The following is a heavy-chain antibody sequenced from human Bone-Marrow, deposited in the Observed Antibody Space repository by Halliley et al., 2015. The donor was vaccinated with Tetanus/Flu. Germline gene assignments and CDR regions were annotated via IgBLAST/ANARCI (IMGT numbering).Heavy chain of an antibody. J-gene: IGHJ4*02. Sequence: LGWVAVIWHDGSKRSYVDSVRGRFIISRDNSNSTLYLQMNSLRAEDTAVYYCAGAYSAGWYDKWGQGTLVTVSS. CDR2: IWHDGSKR. CDR3: AGAYSAGWYDK. D-gene: IGHD6-19*01. V-gene: IGHV3-33*01.